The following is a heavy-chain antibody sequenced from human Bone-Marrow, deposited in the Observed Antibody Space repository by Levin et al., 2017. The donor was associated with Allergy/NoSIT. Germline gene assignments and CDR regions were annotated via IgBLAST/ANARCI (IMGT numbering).Heavy chain of an antibody. CDR1: KFTFSMYW. D-gene: IGHD3-3*01. Sequence: PGGSLRLSCAASKFTFSMYWMQWVRQAPGKGLTWVASIRSDGSSTTYADSVRGRFTISRDNAKNTLNLQMDGLRAEDTAIYYCARSGVERSGWHGCDYWGQGTLVTVSP. CDR2: IRSDGSST. V-gene: IGHV3-74*01. CDR3: ARSGVERSGWHGCDY. J-gene: IGHJ4*02.